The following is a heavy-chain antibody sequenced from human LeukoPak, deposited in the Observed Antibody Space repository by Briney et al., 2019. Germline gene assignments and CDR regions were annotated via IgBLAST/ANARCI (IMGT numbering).Heavy chain of an antibody. Sequence: PSETLSLTCTVSGGSISSYYWSWIRQPPGKGLEWIGYIYYSGSTNYNPSLRSRVTISVDTSKNQFSLKLSSVTAADTAVYYCARGNSIAVAGNYWGQGTLVTVSS. J-gene: IGHJ4*02. D-gene: IGHD6-19*01. CDR2: IYYSGST. CDR1: GGSISSYY. V-gene: IGHV4-59*01. CDR3: ARGNSIAVAGNY.